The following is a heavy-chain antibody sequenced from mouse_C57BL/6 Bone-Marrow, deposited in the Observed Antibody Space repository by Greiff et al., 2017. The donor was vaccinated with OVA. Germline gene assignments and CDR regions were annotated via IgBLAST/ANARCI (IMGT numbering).Heavy chain of an antibody. V-gene: IGHV1-76*01. Sequence: QVQLQQSGAELVRPGASVKLSCKASGYTFTDYYINWVKQRPGQGLEWIARIYPGSDNIYYNEKFKDKATLTAEKSSSTAYMQLSSLTSEDSDVYFCERSGLWSYWYFDVWGTGTTVTVSS. CDR2: IYPGSDNI. D-gene: IGHD1-1*02. J-gene: IGHJ1*03. CDR1: GYTFTDYY. CDR3: ERSGLWSYWYFDV.